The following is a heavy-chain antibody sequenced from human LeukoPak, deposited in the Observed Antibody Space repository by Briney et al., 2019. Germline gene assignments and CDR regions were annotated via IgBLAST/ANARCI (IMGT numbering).Heavy chain of an antibody. CDR3: AKVPGAIQYPYYFDY. CDR1: GFTFSSYA. V-gene: IGHV3-23*01. Sequence: GGSLRLSCAASGFTFSSYAMSWVRQAPGKGLEWVSATGGSGGNTYYAASVKGRFTISRDNSKNTLFLQMNSLRAEDTAVYYCAKVPGAIQYPYYFDYWGQGTLVTVSS. J-gene: IGHJ4*01. CDR2: TGGSGGNT. D-gene: IGHD2-2*01.